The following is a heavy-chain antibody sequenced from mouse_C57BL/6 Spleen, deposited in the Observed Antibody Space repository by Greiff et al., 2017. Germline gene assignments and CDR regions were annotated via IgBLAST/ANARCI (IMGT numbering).Heavy chain of an antibody. D-gene: IGHD1-1*01. CDR1: GFTFSSYA. CDR3: ARGHLITPFDY. CDR2: ISDGGSYT. V-gene: IGHV5-4*03. J-gene: IGHJ2*01. Sequence: EVKVVESGGGLVKPGGSLKLSCAASGFTFSSYAMSWVRQTPEKRLEWVATISDGGSYTYYPDNVKGRFTISRDNAKNNLYLQMSHLKSEDTAMYYCARGHLITPFDYWGQGTTLTVSS.